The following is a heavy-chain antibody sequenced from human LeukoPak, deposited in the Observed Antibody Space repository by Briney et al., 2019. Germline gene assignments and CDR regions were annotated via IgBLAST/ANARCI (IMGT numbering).Heavy chain of an antibody. CDR1: GFTFSSYS. CDR2: ISSSSSTI. V-gene: IGHV3-48*01. Sequence: PGGSLRLSCAASGFTFSSYSMNWVRQAPGKGLEWVSYISSSSSTIYYADSVKGRFTISRDNAKNSLYLQMNSLRAEDTAVYYCARSLGFGELPDLYYYYGMDVWGQGTTVTVSS. D-gene: IGHD3-10*01. J-gene: IGHJ6*02. CDR3: ARSLGFGELPDLYYYYGMDV.